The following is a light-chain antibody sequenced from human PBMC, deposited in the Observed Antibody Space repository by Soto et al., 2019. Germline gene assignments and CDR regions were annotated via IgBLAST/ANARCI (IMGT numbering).Light chain of an antibody. CDR3: AAWDDSLSGPV. J-gene: IGLJ2*01. V-gene: IGLV1-47*02. Sequence: QAVLTQPPSASGTPGQRVSISCSGTNSNIGGNYVYWYQHVPGKAPKLLISLNNQRPSGVPDRFSGSKSGTSASLAISGLRSEDEAHYYCAAWDDSLSGPVFGGGTKVTVL. CDR1: NSNIGGNY. CDR2: LNN.